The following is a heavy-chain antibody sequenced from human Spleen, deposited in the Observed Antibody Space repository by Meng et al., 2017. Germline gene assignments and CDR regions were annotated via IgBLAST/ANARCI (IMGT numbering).Heavy chain of an antibody. D-gene: IGHD1-26*01. J-gene: IGHJ4*02. CDR3: AKDRFLVGATKGNLVDY. Sequence: GESLKISCAASGFSVSHNYMSWVRQAPGKGLEWVSGISGSGADTYYADSVKGRFTISRDNSKNTLYLQMNSLRAEDTAVYYCAKDRFLVGATKGNLVDYWGQGTLVTVSS. CDR2: ISGSGADT. CDR1: GFSVSHNY. V-gene: IGHV3-23*01.